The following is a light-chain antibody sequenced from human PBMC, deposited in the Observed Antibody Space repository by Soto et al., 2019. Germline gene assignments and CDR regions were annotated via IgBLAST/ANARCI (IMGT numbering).Light chain of an antibody. V-gene: IGLV1-47*01. CDR2: RNN. CDR1: SSNIGSNY. J-gene: IGLJ1*01. CDR3: AAWDDSLSVNYV. Sequence: QSVLTQPPSASGTPGQRVTISCSGSSSNIGSNYVYWYQQLPGTAPKLLIYRNNQRPSGVPDRFSGSKSGTSASLAISGLRSEDEADYYCAAWDDSLSVNYVFVTGTKVTVL.